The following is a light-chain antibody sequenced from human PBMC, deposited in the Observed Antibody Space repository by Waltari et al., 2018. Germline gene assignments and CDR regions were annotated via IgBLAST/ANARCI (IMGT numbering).Light chain of an antibody. Sequence: QSALTQPASVSGSPGQSITLSCPGTRSAVGSYNLVSWYQQHPGKAPKPMIDEVSKRPSGVANRFSGSKSGNTDSLTISGLQAEDEADYYCCSYAGSSTPGVFGGGTKLTVL. CDR3: CSYAGSSTPGV. J-gene: IGLJ3*02. CDR2: EVS. V-gene: IGLV2-23*02. CDR1: RSAVGSYNL.